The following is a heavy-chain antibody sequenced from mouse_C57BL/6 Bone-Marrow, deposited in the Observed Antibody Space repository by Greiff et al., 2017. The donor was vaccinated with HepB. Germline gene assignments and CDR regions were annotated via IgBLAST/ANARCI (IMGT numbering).Heavy chain of an antibody. Sequence: EVQLQESGTVLARPGASVKMSCKTSGYTFTSYWMHWVKQRPGQGLEWIGAIYPGNSDTSYNQKFKGKAKLTAVTSASTAYMELSSLTNEDSAVYYCKRWLLRLTGSYYFDYWGQGTTLTVSS. CDR1: GYTFTSYW. D-gene: IGHD1-2*01. CDR3: KRWLLRLTGSYYFDY. J-gene: IGHJ2*01. V-gene: IGHV1-5*01. CDR2: IYPGNSDT.